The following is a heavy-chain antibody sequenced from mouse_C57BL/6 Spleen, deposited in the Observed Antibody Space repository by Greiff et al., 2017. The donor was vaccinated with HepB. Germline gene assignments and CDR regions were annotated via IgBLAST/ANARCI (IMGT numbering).Heavy chain of an antibody. CDR3: ARQFYYYGTYYYAMDY. Sequence: EVQGVESGGGLVQPGGSLKLSCAASGFTFSDYYMYWVRQTPEKRLEWVAYISNGGGSTYYPDNVKGRFTISRDNAKNTLYLQMSRLKSEDTAMYYCARQFYYYGTYYYAMDYWGQGTSVTVSS. J-gene: IGHJ4*01. D-gene: IGHD1-1*01. V-gene: IGHV5-12*01. CDR1: GFTFSDYY. CDR2: ISNGGGST.